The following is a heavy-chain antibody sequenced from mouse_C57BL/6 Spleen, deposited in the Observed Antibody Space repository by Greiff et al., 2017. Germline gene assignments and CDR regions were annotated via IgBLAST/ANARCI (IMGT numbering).Heavy chain of an antibody. D-gene: IGHD1-1*01. CDR3: ARPYGSSYHWYFDV. CDR2: IYPSDSET. V-gene: IGHV1-61*01. CDR1: GYTFTSYW. J-gene: IGHJ1*03. Sequence: QVQLQQPGAELVRPGSSVKLSCKASGYTFTSYWMDWVKQRPGQGLEWIGNIYPSDSETHYNQKFKDKATLTVDKSSSTAYMQLSSLTSEDSAVYYCARPYGSSYHWYFDVWGTGTTVTVSS.